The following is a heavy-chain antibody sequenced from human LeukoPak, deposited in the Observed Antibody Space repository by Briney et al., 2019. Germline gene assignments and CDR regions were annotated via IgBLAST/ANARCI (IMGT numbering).Heavy chain of an antibody. V-gene: IGHV3-48*01. J-gene: IGHJ4*02. CDR2: ISRDSGTI. D-gene: IGHD6-19*01. Sequence: GGSLRLSCTASGFVFRDYSMNWVRQAPGKGLEWLSYISRDSGTIYYADSVKGRFTISRDNARNSLFLQMSRLRAEDTAVYYCASLPGAVAVDYWGQGTLVTVSS. CDR3: ASLPGAVAVDY. CDR1: GFVFRDYS.